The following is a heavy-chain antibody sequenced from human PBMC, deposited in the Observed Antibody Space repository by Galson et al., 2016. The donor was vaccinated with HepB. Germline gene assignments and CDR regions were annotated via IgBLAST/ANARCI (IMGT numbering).Heavy chain of an antibody. CDR2: ISGSGGST. D-gene: IGHD3-3*01. J-gene: IGHJ4*02. CDR1: GFTFSSYA. CDR3: VKGSRLRFLEWSWGYFDY. Sequence: SLRLSCAASGFTFSSYAMSWVRQAPGKGLEWVSTISGSGGSTYYADSVRGRFTISRDNSKNALYLQMSSLRAEDSAVCYCVKGSRLRFLEWSWGYFDYWGQGTLVTVSS. V-gene: IGHV3-23*01.